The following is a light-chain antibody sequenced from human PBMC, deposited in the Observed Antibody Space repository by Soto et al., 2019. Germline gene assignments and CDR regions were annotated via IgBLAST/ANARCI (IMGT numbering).Light chain of an antibody. Sequence: QSALTQPPSVSGSPGQSVTISCTGISSDVGGYDYVSWYQQHPGKAPKLLIYDVTKRPSGVPDRFSGSKSGNTASLTISGLQAEDEADFFCCSYGGSFPYVFGTGTKVTVL. CDR3: CSYGGSFPYV. CDR2: DVT. V-gene: IGLV2-11*01. J-gene: IGLJ1*01. CDR1: SSDVGGYDY.